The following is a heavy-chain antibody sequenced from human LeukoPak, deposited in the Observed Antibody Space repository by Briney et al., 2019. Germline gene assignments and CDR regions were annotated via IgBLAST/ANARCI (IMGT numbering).Heavy chain of an antibody. D-gene: IGHD2-2*01. CDR3: AKDRVGSCSTTSCPIDY. V-gene: IGHV3-23*01. CDR2: VSASGGHT. J-gene: IGHJ4*02. Sequence: GGSLRLSCAASGFTFSNFAMSWARQAPGKGLEWVSAVSASGGHTYYADSVKGRFTISRDSSKNTLYLQMNSLRADDTALYYCAKDRVGSCSTTSCPIDYWGQGTLVTVSS. CDR1: GFTFSNFA.